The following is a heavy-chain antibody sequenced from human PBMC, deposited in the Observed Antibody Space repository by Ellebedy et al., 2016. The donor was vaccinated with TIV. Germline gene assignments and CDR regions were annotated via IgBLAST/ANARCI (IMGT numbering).Heavy chain of an antibody. CDR3: ASLDV. Sequence: GESLKISXAASGFTFSSYAMNWVRQAPGKGLEWVSSISSSSSYIYYADSVKGRFTISRDNAKNSLYLQMNSLRAEDTAVYYCASLDVWGQGTTVTVSS. CDR1: GFTFSSYA. J-gene: IGHJ6*02. V-gene: IGHV3-21*01. CDR2: ISSSSSYI.